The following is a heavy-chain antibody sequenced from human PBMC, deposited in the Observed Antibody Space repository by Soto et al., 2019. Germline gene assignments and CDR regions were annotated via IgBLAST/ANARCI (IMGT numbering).Heavy chain of an antibody. CDR3: ARVIWSGYYAFDI. Sequence: VQLQESGPGLVKPSQTLSLTCTVSGVSIGGYYWSWIRQPAGKGLEWIGRVYSSGDTNTNPSLTSRVTMSVDTSKNQFSLKLNSLTAADTAVYYCARVIWSGYYAFDIWGQGTMVTVSS. J-gene: IGHJ3*02. CDR2: VYSSGDT. V-gene: IGHV4-4*07. CDR1: GVSIGGYY. D-gene: IGHD3-3*01.